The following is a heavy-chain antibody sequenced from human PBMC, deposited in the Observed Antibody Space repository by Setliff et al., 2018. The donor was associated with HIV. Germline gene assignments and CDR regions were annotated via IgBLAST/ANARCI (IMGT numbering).Heavy chain of an antibody. V-gene: IGHV1-69*10. Sequence: SVKVSCKASGGTFSSYGINWVRQAPGQGLEWMGGIIPILGTANYAQRFQGRVTITADISTSTAYMELTSLRSEDTAVYYCATAGEMATIGYYYYYMGVWGEGTTVTVSS. CDR3: ATAGEMATIGYYYYYMGV. D-gene: IGHD3-10*01. CDR2: IIPILGTA. J-gene: IGHJ6*03. CDR1: GGTFSSYG.